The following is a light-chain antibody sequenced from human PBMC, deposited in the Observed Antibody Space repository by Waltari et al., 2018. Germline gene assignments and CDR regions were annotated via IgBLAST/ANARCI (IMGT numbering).Light chain of an antibody. Sequence: EIVLTQSQVTLSLSPGERATLSCRASQSVSSSYLAWYQQKPGQAPRVLIHGASNRATGIPDRFSGSGSGTDFTLTISRLEPEDFAVYYCQQYGSSPWTFGQGTKVEIK. V-gene: IGKV3-20*01. J-gene: IGKJ1*01. CDR1: QSVSSSY. CDR3: QQYGSSPWT. CDR2: GAS.